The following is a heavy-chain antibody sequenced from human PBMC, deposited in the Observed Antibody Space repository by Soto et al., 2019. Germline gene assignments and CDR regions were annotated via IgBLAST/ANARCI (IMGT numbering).Heavy chain of an antibody. J-gene: IGHJ6*02. Sequence: PVGSLRLSCAASGFTFSSYGMHWVRQAPGKGLEWVAVISYDGSNKYYADSVKGRFTISRDNSKNTLYLQMNSLRAEDTAVYYCAKDRARLPRLVPNYYYYGMDVWGQGTTVTVSS. V-gene: IGHV3-30*18. D-gene: IGHD3-10*01. CDR3: AKDRARLPRLVPNYYYYGMDV. CDR1: GFTFSSYG. CDR2: ISYDGSNK.